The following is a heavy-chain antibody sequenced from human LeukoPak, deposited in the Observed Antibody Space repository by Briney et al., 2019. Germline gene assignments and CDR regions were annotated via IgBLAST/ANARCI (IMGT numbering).Heavy chain of an antibody. Sequence: GGSLRLSCAASGFTFSNYAMAWVRQAPGKGLEWVSSISGSGETTYYADSVKGRLSISRDNSKNTLYLQMNSLRAEDTAVYYCAKDPRSFVGRPPDSLGQGNLVTVSS. J-gene: IGHJ4*02. D-gene: IGHD3-16*01. V-gene: IGHV3-23*01. CDR1: GFTFSNYA. CDR2: ISGSGETT. CDR3: AKDPRSFVGRPPDS.